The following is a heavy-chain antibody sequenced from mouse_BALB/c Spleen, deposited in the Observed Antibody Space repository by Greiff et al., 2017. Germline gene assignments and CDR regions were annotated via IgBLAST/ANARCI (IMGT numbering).Heavy chain of an antibody. V-gene: IGHV3-8*02. J-gene: IGHJ3*01. Sequence: EVHLVESGPSLVKPSQTLSLTCSVTGDSITSGYWNWIRKFPGNKLEYMGYISYSGSTYYNPSLKSRISITRDTSKNQYYLQLNSVTTEDTATYYCARLGNYEGTWFAYWGQGTLVTVSA. CDR3: ARLGNYEGTWFAY. D-gene: IGHD2-1*01. CDR2: ISYSGST. CDR1: GDSITSGY.